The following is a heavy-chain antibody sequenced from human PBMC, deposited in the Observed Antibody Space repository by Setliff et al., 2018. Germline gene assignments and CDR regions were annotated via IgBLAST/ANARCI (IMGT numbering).Heavy chain of an antibody. D-gene: IGHD4-17*01. J-gene: IGHJ6*02. CDR2: IYPGDSDT. CDR3: ARSDYGDYFAWDSYGMDI. Sequence: GESLKLSCKGSGYSFTSYWIAWVRQMPGKGLEWMGIIYPGDSDTRYSPSFQGQVTISADRSTRTAYLQWSSLKASDTAFYYCARSDYGDYFAWDSYGMDIWGQGTTVTAP. V-gene: IGHV5-51*01. CDR1: GYSFTSYW.